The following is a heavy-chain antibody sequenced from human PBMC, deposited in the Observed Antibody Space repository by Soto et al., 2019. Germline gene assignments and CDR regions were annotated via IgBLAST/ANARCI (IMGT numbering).Heavy chain of an antibody. V-gene: IGHV3-48*03. CDR3: TRAAWFHYLSFY. J-gene: IGHJ4*02. Sequence: VGSLRLSCASSVFTFSRFELHCVRHAPGKGLEWISYISSSGSTAYYASSVEGRFTISRDNANNSVYLQMDSLRAEDTALYYWTRAAWFHYLSFYWRQGALVTVSS. CDR2: ISSSGSTA. CDR1: VFTFSRFE. D-gene: IGHD3-10*01.